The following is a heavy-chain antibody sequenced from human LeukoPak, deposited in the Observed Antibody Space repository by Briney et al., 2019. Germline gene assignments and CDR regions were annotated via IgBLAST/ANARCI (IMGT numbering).Heavy chain of an antibody. Sequence: GESLKISCKGSEDSFTDYWIGWVRQMPGKGLECMGIIYPGDSDTRYSPSFQGQVTISADKSISTAYLQWSSLKASDTAMYYCARRNTYYDFWSGPPRGFDPWGQGTLVTVSS. D-gene: IGHD3-3*01. CDR3: ARRNTYYDFWSGPPRGFDP. CDR2: IYPGDSDT. CDR1: EDSFTDYW. V-gene: IGHV5-51*01. J-gene: IGHJ5*02.